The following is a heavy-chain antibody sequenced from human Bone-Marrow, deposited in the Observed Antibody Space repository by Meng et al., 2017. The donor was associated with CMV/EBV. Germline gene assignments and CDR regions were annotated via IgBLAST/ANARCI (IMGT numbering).Heavy chain of an antibody. V-gene: IGHV3-21*04. CDR3: ATSLD. Sequence: GESLKISCAASGFTFSTYNMNWVRQAPGKGLEWVSGISSRSHIYYAHSVEGRFTISRDNAKNSLYLQMNSLRAEDTAVYYCATSLDWGQGTLVTVSS. CDR1: GFTFSTYN. J-gene: IGHJ4*02. CDR2: ISSRSHI.